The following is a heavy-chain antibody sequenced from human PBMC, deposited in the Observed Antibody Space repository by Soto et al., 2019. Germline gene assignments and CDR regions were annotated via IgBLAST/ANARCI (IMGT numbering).Heavy chain of an antibody. CDR2: IYYSGST. Sequence: ETLSLTCTVSGGSISSYYWSWIRQPPGKGLEWIGYIYYSGSTNYNPSLKSRVTTSVDTSKNQFSLKLSSVTAADTAVYYCARADSSGWYYYGMDVWGQGTTVTVSS. J-gene: IGHJ6*02. CDR1: GGSISSYY. D-gene: IGHD6-19*01. V-gene: IGHV4-59*01. CDR3: ARADSSGWYYYGMDV.